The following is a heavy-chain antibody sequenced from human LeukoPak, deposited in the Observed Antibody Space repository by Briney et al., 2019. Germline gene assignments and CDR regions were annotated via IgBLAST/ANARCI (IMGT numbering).Heavy chain of an antibody. Sequence: GGSLRLSCAASGFSFSSYALSWVRQAPGRGLEWVSAISDSGGRTYYADFVKGRFTISRDNSENTLFLQMSSLRAEDTATYYCAKHYGSGTYYNYFTYCGQGTLVSVSS. J-gene: IGHJ4*02. CDR1: GFSFSSYA. CDR2: ISDSGGRT. D-gene: IGHD3-10*01. V-gene: IGHV3-23*01. CDR3: AKHYGSGTYYNYFTY.